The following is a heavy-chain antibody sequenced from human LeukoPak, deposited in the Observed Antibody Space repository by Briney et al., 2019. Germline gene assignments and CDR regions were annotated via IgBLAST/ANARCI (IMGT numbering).Heavy chain of an antibody. D-gene: IGHD5-18*01. CDR3: AKSRWDTAMASLDY. CDR2: ISGSGGST. V-gene: IGHV3-23*01. Sequence: QPGGSLRLSCAASGFTFSSYEVNWVRQAPGKGLEWVSAISGSGGSTYYADSVKGRFTISRDNSKNTLYLQMNSLRAEDTAVYYCAKSRWDTAMASLDYWGQGTLVTVSS. J-gene: IGHJ4*02. CDR1: GFTFSSYE.